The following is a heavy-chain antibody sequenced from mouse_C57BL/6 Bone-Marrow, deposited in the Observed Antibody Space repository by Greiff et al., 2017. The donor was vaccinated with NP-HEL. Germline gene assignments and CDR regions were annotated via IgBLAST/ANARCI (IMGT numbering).Heavy chain of an antibody. V-gene: IGHV1-53*01. CDR1: GYTFTSYW. CDR3: ARDGNYYYAMDY. CDR2: INPSNGGT. Sequence: QVQLQQPGTELVKPGASVKLSCKASGYTFTSYWMHWVKQRPGQGLEWIGNINPSNGGTNYNAKFKSKATLTVDKSSSTAYMQLSSLTSEDSAVYYCARDGNYYYAMDYWGQGTSVTVSS. D-gene: IGHD2-1*01. J-gene: IGHJ4*01.